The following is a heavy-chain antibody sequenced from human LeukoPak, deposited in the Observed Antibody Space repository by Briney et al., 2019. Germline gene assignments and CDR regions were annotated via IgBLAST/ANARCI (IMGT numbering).Heavy chain of an antibody. Sequence: GYSVKVSCKASGGTFSSYAISWVRQAPGQGLEWMRGIIPIFGTANYAQKFQGRVTITTDESTSTAYMELSSLRSEDTAVYYCATSRAGRRDGYNLIYWGQGTLVTVSS. J-gene: IGHJ4*02. V-gene: IGHV1-69*05. D-gene: IGHD5-24*01. CDR3: ATSRAGRRDGYNLIY. CDR2: IIPIFGTA. CDR1: GGTFSSYA.